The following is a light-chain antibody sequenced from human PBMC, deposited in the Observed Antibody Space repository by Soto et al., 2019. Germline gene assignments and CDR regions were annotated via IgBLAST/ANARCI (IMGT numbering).Light chain of an antibody. V-gene: IGLV2-8*01. CDR2: EVS. J-gene: IGLJ2*01. Sequence: QSALTQPPSASGSPGQSVTISCTGTSSDVDAYNYVSWYQQHPGKAPKLMIYEVSKRPSGVPDRFSGSKSGNTASLTVSGLQAEDEADYYCSSYAGSNNLVFGGGTKLTV. CDR3: SSYAGSNNLV. CDR1: SSDVDAYNY.